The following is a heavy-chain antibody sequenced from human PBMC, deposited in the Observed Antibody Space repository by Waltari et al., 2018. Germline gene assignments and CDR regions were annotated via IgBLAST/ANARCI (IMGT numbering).Heavy chain of an antibody. Sequence: QAQLQQWGAGLLKPSETLSLTCAVYGGSFSGYNWSWLRQPPGMGLEWIGEMHHSGSANYNPSLKSRVIISVDTSKNQFSLNLSSVTAADTAIYYCARGTAQQFDSWGQGTLVTVSS. J-gene: IGHJ4*02. CDR1: GGSFSGYN. CDR3: ARGTAQQFDS. V-gene: IGHV4-34*01. D-gene: IGHD6-13*01. CDR2: MHHSGSA.